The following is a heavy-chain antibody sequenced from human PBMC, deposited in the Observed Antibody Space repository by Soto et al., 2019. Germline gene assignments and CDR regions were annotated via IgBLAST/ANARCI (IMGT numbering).Heavy chain of an antibody. Sequence: QVQLVQSGAEVKKPGASVKVSCKASGYTFTSYAMHWVRQAPGQRLEWMGWINAGNGNTKYSQKFQGRVTITRDTSASTAYMELSSLRSEDTAVYYCARDLREDTASACDIWGQGTMVTVSS. J-gene: IGHJ3*02. CDR2: INAGNGNT. CDR3: ARDLREDTASACDI. CDR1: GYTFTSYA. V-gene: IGHV1-3*01. D-gene: IGHD5-18*01.